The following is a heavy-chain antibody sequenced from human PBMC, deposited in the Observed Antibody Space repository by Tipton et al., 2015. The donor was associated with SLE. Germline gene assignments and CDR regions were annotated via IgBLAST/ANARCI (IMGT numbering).Heavy chain of an antibody. Sequence: SLRLSCVASGFTFSGSAIHWVRQASGKGLEWVGRVRSKANSHATGYAASVRGRFIISRDDSKNTAFLQMNSLKTEDTAVYYCARGRQQRVRSSLGYWGQGTLVTVSS. CDR1: GFTFSGSA. D-gene: IGHD3-16*01. V-gene: IGHV3-73*01. CDR2: VRSKANSHAT. J-gene: IGHJ4*02. CDR3: ARGRQQRVRSSLGY.